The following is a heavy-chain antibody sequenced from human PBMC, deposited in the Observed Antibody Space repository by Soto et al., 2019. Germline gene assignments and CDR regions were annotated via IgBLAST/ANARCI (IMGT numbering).Heavy chain of an antibody. CDR1: GGSISSGGYY. Sequence: QVQLQESGPGLVKPSQTLSLTCTVSGGSISSGGYYWSWIRQHPGKGLEWIGYIYYSGSAYYNPSLKSRVTLSVDTSKNQFSLKLSSVTAADTAVYYCARDRGVAARPGYYYYGMDVWGQGTTVTVSS. D-gene: IGHD6-6*01. J-gene: IGHJ6*02. CDR3: ARDRGVAARPGYYYYGMDV. V-gene: IGHV4-31*03. CDR2: IYYSGSA.